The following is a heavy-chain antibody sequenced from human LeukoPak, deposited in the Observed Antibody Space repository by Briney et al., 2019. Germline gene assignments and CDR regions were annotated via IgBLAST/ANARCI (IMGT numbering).Heavy chain of an antibody. CDR1: GFTFSSYE. Sequence: GGSLRLSCAASGFTFSSYEMNWVRQAPGKGLEWVSYISSSGSTIYYADSVKGRYTISRDNAKNSLYLQMNSLRAEDTAVYYCARQDSSGYYPWDYWGQGTLVTVSS. D-gene: IGHD3-22*01. J-gene: IGHJ4*02. CDR3: ARQDSSGYYPWDY. V-gene: IGHV3-48*03. CDR2: ISSSGSTI.